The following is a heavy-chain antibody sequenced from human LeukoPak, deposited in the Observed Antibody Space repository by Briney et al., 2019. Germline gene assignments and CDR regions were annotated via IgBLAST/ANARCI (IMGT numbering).Heavy chain of an antibody. J-gene: IGHJ6*04. D-gene: IGHD3-10*01. CDR2: IYYSGST. CDR3: ARDPKGSSDV. CDR1: GGSISSHY. Sequence: SETLSLTCTVSGGSISSHYWSWIRQPPGKGLEWIGYIYYSGSTNYNPSLKSRVTISVDTSKNQFSLKLSSVTAADTAVYYCARDPKGSSDVWGKGTTATVSS. V-gene: IGHV4-59*11.